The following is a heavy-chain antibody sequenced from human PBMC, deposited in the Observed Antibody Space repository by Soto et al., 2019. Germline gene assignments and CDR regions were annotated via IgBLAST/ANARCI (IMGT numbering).Heavy chain of an antibody. CDR2: IDYSGST. J-gene: IGHJ4*02. CDR1: GGSISSVNYY. D-gene: IGHD3-22*01. CDR3: ARGYDSSGYFVPSYFDI. V-gene: IGHV4-31*03. Sequence: QVQLQESGPGLVKPSQTLSLRCTVSGGSISSVNYYWNWIRQDPGKGLEWIGYIDYSGSTSYRPSLKRRITISIDSSKNDFSLNLRSVTAADTAVYYCARGYDSSGYFVPSYFDIWGQGSLLTVSS.